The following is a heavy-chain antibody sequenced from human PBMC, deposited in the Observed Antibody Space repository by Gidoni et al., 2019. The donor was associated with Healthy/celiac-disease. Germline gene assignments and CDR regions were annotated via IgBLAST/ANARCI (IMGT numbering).Heavy chain of an antibody. J-gene: IGHJ3*02. D-gene: IGHD3-22*01. V-gene: IGHV3-73*02. CDR3: TGSVVEAFDI. Sequence: EVQLVESGGGLVQPGGSMKLSCAASGFTFSGSARHLVRQASGKGLEWVGLIRSKANRYATAYAASVRGRFTISRDDSKNTAYLQMNSLKTEDTAVYYCTGSVVEAFDIWGQGTMVTVSS. CDR2: IRSKANRYAT. CDR1: GFTFSGSA.